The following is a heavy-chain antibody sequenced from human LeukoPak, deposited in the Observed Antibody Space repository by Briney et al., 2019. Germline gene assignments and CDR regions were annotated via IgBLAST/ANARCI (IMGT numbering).Heavy chain of an antibody. CDR1: GGSISSYY. CDR3: ARTRGGSYYRSAFDI. J-gene: IGHJ3*02. D-gene: IGHD1-26*01. V-gene: IGHV4-59*01. Sequence: PSETLSLTCTVSGGSISSYYWSWIRQPPGKGLEWIGYIYYSGSTNYNPSLKSRVTISVDTSKNQFSLKLSSVTAADTAVYYCARTRGGSYYRSAFDIWGQGTMVTVSS. CDR2: IYYSGST.